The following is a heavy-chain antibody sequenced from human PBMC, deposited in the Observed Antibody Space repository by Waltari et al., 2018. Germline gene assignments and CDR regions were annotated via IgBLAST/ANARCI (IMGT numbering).Heavy chain of an antibody. J-gene: IGHJ3*02. CDR1: GFTFSSYS. V-gene: IGHV3-48*04. Sequence: EVQLVESGGGLVQPGGSLRLSCAASGFTFSSYSMNWVRQAPGKGLEWVAYISSSSSTIYYADSVKGRVTISRDNAKNSLYLQMNSLRAEDTAVYYCASQDVVVPAVYAFDIWGQGTMVTVSS. CDR3: ASQDVVVPAVYAFDI. CDR2: ISSSSSTI. D-gene: IGHD2-2*01.